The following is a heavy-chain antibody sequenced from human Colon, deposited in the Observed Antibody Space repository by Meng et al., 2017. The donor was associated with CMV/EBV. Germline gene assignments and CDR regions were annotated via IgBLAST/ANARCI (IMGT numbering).Heavy chain of an antibody. CDR2: ISTTVSYV. V-gene: IGHV3-21*01. J-gene: IGHJ4*02. CDR1: GFTFSSYS. CDR3: AREPGTYGYFDF. D-gene: IGHD3-10*01. Sequence: EVQLVVSVGGLVKHGGSLRRSCAASGFTFSSYSMNWVRQSPGKGLEWVSSISTTVSYVYYADSVKGRFTISRDNAKNSLYLQMDSLRAEDTAVYYCAREPGTYGYFDFWGQGTLVTVSS.